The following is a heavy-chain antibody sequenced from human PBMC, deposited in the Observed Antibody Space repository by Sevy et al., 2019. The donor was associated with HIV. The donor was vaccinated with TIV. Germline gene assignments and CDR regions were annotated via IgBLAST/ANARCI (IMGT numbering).Heavy chain of an antibody. CDR3: AGDPRSATYGMDV. CDR1: GGSISSGGYY. J-gene: IGHJ6*02. V-gene: IGHV4-31*03. Sequence: SETLSLTCTVSGGSISSGGYYWSWIRQHPGKGLEWIGYIYYSGSTYYNPSLKSRVTISVDTSKNQFSLKLSSVTAADTAVYYCAGDPRSATYGMDVWGQGTTVTVSS. D-gene: IGHD6-25*01. CDR2: IYYSGST.